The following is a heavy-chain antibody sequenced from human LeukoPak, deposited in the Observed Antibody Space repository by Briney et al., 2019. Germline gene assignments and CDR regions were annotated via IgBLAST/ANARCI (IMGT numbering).Heavy chain of an antibody. V-gene: IGHV1-69*05. J-gene: IGHJ5*02. D-gene: IGHD6-6*01. CDR2: IIPIFGTA. Sequence: SVKVSCKASGGTFSSYAISWVRQAPGQGLAWMGGIIPIFGTANYAQKFQGRVTITTDESTSTAYMELSSLRSEDTAVYYCARGGAARLFSWFDPWGQGTLVTVSS. CDR3: ARGGAARLFSWFDP. CDR1: GGTFSSYA.